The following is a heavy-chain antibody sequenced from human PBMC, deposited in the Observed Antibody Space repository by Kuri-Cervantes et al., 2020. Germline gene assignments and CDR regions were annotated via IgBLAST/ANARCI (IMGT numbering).Heavy chain of an antibody. D-gene: IGHD3-3*01. CDR3: AKGATIFGVVPPSDY. CDR1: GFTFSSCS. Sequence: GESLKISCAASGFTFSSCSMNWVRQAPGKGLEWVSYISSSSSTIYYADSVKGRFTISRDNAKNSLYLQMNSLRAEDTAVYYCAKGATIFGVVPPSDYWGQGTLVTVSS. J-gene: IGHJ4*02. CDR2: ISSSSSTI. V-gene: IGHV3-48*01.